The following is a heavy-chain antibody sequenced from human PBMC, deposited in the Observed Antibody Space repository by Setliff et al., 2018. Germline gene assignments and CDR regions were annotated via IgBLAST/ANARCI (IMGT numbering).Heavy chain of an antibody. Sequence: SETLSLTCTVSGGSISSYYGSWIRQPPGKGLEWIGYIYNSGSTNYNPSLKSRVTISVDKSKNQISLKLTSVTAADTAIYYCARGSTGIYDPWGQGILVTVSS. J-gene: IGHJ5*02. CDR2: IYNSGST. CDR1: GGSISSYY. V-gene: IGHV4-59*01. D-gene: IGHD1-1*01. CDR3: ARGSTGIYDP.